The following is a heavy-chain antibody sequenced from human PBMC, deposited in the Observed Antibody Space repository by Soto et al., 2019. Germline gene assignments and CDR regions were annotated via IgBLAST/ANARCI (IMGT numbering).Heavy chain of an antibody. D-gene: IGHD3-9*01. Sequence: GGSLRLSCAASGFTFSSYGMHWVRQAPGKGLEWVAVISYDGSNKYYADSVKGRFTISRDNSKNTLYLQMNSLRAEDTAVYYCAKDTGPFDWTTKQGYYGMDVWGQGTTVTVSS. CDR3: AKDTGPFDWTTKQGYYGMDV. V-gene: IGHV3-30*18. J-gene: IGHJ6*02. CDR1: GFTFSSYG. CDR2: ISYDGSNK.